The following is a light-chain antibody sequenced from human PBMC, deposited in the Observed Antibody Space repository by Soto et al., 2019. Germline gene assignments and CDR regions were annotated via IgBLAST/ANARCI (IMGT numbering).Light chain of an antibody. CDR1: QSVSSN. CDR2: GAS. J-gene: IGKJ1*01. V-gene: IGKV3-15*01. CDR3: QQYNSWPRT. Sequence: EIVMTQSPATLSVSPGERATLSCRASQSVSSNLAWYQQKPGQAPRLLIYGASTRATSIPARFSGSGSGTEFTLNISSLQSEDFAVYYCQQYNSWPRTFGQGTKVEIK.